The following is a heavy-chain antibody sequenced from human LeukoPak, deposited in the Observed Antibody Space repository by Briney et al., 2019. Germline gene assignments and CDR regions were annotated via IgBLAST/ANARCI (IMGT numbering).Heavy chain of an antibody. Sequence: GASVKVSCTASGYTFTSYDINWVRQATGPGLEWLGWMNPNNGNTGYAQKFQGRVTMTRSTSISTAYMELSSLISEDTAVYYCARLASSSWPLYYYYGMDVWGQGTTVTVSS. D-gene: IGHD6-13*01. CDR1: GYTFTSYD. J-gene: IGHJ6*02. V-gene: IGHV1-8*01. CDR2: MNPNNGNT. CDR3: ARLASSSWPLYYYYGMDV.